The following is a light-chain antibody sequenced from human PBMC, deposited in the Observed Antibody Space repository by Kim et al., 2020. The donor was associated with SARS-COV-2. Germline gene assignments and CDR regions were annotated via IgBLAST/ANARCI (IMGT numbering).Light chain of an antibody. CDR1: QSISSSS. J-gene: IGKJ1*01. CDR3: QQYGNLPRT. V-gene: IGKV3-20*01. CDR2: GAS. Sequence: EIVLTQSPGTLSLSPGERATLSCRASQSISSSSLAWYQQKPGQAPRLLIYGASSRATGIPDRFSGSGSGTDFTLTISRLEPEDFALYYCQQYGNLPRTFGQGTKVDIK.